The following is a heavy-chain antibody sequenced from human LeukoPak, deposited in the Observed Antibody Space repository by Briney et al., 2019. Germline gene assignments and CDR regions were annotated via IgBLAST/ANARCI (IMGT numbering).Heavy chain of an antibody. V-gene: IGHV4-34*01. CDR1: GGSFSGYY. D-gene: IGHD2-15*01. CDR3: ARGAARSGGSCYRY. CDR2: INHSGST. J-gene: IGHJ4*02. Sequence: ETLSLTCAVYGGSFSGYYWSWIRQPPGKGLEWIGEINHSGSTNYNPSLKSRVTISVDTSRNQFSLKLSSVTAADTAVYYCARGAARSGGSCYRYWGQGTLVTVSS.